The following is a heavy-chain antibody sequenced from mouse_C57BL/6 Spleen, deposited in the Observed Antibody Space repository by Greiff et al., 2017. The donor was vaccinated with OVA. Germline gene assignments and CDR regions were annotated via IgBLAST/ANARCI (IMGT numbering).Heavy chain of an antibody. Sequence: VKLMESGAELMKPGASVKLSCKATGYTFTGYWIEWVKQRPGHGLEWIGEILPGSGSTNYNEKFKGKATFTADTSSNTAYMQLSSLTTEDSAIYYCARGRGAIYDGYFLFDYWGQGTTLTVSS. J-gene: IGHJ2*01. CDR2: ILPGSGST. CDR1: GYTFTGYW. CDR3: ARGRGAIYDGYFLFDY. V-gene: IGHV1-9*01. D-gene: IGHD2-3*01.